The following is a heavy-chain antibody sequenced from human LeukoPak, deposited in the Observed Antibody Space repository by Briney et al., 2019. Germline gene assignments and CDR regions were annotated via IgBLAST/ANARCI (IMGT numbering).Heavy chain of an antibody. V-gene: IGHV1-2*02. J-gene: IGHJ4*02. CDR1: GYTFTGYY. D-gene: IGHD3-16*02. Sequence: GASVKVSCKASGYTFTGYYMHWVRQAPGQGLEWMGWINPNSGGTNYAQKFQGRATMIRDTSISTAYMELSRLRSDDPAVYYCAQGDMITFGGVIVSLHFDYWGQGTLVTVSS. CDR3: AQGDMITFGGVIVSLHFDY. CDR2: INPNSGGT.